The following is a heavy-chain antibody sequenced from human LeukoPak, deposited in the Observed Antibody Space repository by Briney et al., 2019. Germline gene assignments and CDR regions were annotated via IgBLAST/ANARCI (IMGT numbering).Heavy chain of an antibody. CDR2: ISDNGVTR. J-gene: IGHJ6*02. V-gene: IGHV3-23*01. CDR3: AKAPAPYYYYYGMDV. CDR1: GFTFSSYV. Sequence: GGSLRLSCAASGFTFSSYVMNWVRQAPGKGLEWVSSISDNGVTRYYADSVKGRFTISRDNSDNTVYLQMNSLRAEDTAIYYCAKAPAPYYYYYGMDVWGQGTAVTVSS.